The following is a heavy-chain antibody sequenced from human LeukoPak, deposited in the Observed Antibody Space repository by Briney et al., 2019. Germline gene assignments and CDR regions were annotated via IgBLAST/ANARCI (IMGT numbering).Heavy chain of an antibody. CDR3: ARELGDNWFDP. Sequence: ASVKVSCKASGYTFTSYYMHWVRQAPGQGLEWMGIINPSGGSTSYAQKFQGRVTMTRDTSTSTVYMELSSLRSVDTAVYYCARELGDNWFDPWGQGTLVTVSS. J-gene: IGHJ5*02. V-gene: IGHV1-46*01. CDR2: INPSGGST. CDR1: GYTFTSYY. D-gene: IGHD3-3*01.